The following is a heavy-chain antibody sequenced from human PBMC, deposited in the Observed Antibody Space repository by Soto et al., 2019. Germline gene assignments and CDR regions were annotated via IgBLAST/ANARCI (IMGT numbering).Heavy chain of an antibody. J-gene: IGHJ6*02. CDR3: ALWGFRDGNNSKYNYSGMDV. CDR2: IIPIFGTA. Sequence: VQLVQSGAEVKKPGSSVKLSCKASGGTFNRYTISWVRQAPGQGLEWMGGIIPIFGTANYAQKFQGRVAIIADESTSAADMDLRSLRSEDTAVYYCALWGFRDGNNSKYNYSGMDVWGQGTTVTVSS. CDR1: GGTFNRYT. D-gene: IGHD1-1*01. V-gene: IGHV1-69*01.